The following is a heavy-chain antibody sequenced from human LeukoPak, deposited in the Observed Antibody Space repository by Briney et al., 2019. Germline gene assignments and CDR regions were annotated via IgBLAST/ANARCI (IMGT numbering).Heavy chain of an antibody. CDR1: GFTFNIYT. J-gene: IGHJ5*02. V-gene: IGHV3-23*01. CDR3: AKGWSSGGIGYNWFDP. CDR2: IFDNRGST. D-gene: IGHD2-15*01. Sequence: PGGSLRLSCAASGFTFNIYTMSWVRQAPGKGLEWVSLIFDNRGSTSYADSVKGRFTISRDNSKNTVYLQMNRMRAEDTALYYCAKGWSSGGIGYNWFDPWGQGTLVTVSS.